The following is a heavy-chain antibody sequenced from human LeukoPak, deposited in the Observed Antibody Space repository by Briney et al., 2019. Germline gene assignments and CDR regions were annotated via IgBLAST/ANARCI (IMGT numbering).Heavy chain of an antibody. D-gene: IGHD2-8*02. CDR2: IYYGGST. V-gene: IGHV4-61*05. CDR1: GPSISSSSYY. J-gene: IGHJ6*02. Sequence: PSQTLSLTCTLSGPSISSSSYYWGWIRQPPGKGLEWIGYIYYGGSTNYNPSLKSRLTISVDTSKNPFSLKLSSVTAADTAVYYCARVTDYDFYYGMDVWGQGTTVTVSS. CDR3: ARVTDYDFYYGMDV.